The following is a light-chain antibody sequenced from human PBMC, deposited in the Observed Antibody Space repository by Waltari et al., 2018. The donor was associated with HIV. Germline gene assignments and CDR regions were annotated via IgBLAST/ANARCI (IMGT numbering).Light chain of an antibody. CDR3: QQRSNWAVT. V-gene: IGKV3-11*01. J-gene: IGKJ4*01. Sequence: EIVLTQSPATLSLSPGERATLSCRVSQSVSSYFAWYQQKAGQAPRLLIYDASNRATGIPARFSGSGSGTDFTLTISRLEPEDFAVYYCQQRSNWAVTFGGGTKVEIK. CDR1: QSVSSY. CDR2: DAS.